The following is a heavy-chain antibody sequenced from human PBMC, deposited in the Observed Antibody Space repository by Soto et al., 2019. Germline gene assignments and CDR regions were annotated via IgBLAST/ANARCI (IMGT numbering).Heavy chain of an antibody. D-gene: IGHD5-12*01. J-gene: IGHJ4*02. Sequence: SETLSLTCTVSGGSISSGDYYWSWIRQPPGKGLEWIGYIYYSGSTYYNPSLKSRVTISVDTSKNQFSLKLSSVTAADTAVYYCARRRVEMATIVFDYWGQGTLVTVSS. CDR3: ARRRVEMATIVFDY. V-gene: IGHV4-30-4*01. CDR1: GGSISSGDYY. CDR2: IYYSGST.